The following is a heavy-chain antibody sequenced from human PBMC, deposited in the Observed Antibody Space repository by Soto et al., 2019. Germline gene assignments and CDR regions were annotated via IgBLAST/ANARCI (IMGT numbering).Heavy chain of an antibody. J-gene: IGHJ4*02. CDR2: IIPLFGTT. D-gene: IGHD6-13*01. V-gene: IGHV1-69*12. Sequence: QVQVVQSGAEVKKPGSSVKVSCKVSGGPFSSYTLSWVRQAPGQGPEWMGEIIPLFGTTNYVQDFQGRLTIAADVSTNTAYMEWGSLRYEDTVLYYCVRDSIAAAGFDSLGQGTVVTVS. CDR1: GGPFSSYT. CDR3: VRDSIAAAGFDS.